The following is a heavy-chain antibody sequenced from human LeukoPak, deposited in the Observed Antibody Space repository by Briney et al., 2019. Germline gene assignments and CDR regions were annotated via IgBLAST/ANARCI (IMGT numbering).Heavy chain of an antibody. Sequence: ASVKDSCQASGYSFTGYYMYWVRQAPGQGLPWMGWSKPNSGGTNYTQKFQGRVTVTRDTSIRTAYMELSGLTSDDTAVYYCARAAGYSGYYYYGMDVWGRGTTVTVSS. CDR1: GYSFTGYY. V-gene: IGHV1-2*02. CDR2: SKPNSGGT. CDR3: ARAAGYSGYYYYGMDV. D-gene: IGHD4-23*01. J-gene: IGHJ6*02.